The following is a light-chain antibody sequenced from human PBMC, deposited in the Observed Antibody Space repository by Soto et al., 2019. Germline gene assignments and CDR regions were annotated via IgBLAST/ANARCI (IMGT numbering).Light chain of an antibody. Sequence: AIQLTQSPSSLSASVGDRVTITCRSSQGISRYLAWYQQKPGKAPKLLIYAASTSQSGVPSRFSGSGSGTDFTLTISCLQSEDFATYYCQQYYSYPLTFGGGTKV. CDR1: QGISRY. CDR2: AAS. CDR3: QQYYSYPLT. V-gene: IGKV1-8*01. J-gene: IGKJ4*01.